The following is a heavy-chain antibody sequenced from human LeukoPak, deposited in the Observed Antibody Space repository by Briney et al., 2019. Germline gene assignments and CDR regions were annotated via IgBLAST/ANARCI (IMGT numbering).Heavy chain of an antibody. J-gene: IGHJ4*02. CDR3: ARLVLSREEVYYYGSGSPWNHFDY. CDR2: IIPIFGTA. D-gene: IGHD3-10*01. CDR1: GGTFSSYA. Sequence: ASVKVSCKASGGTFSSYAISWVRQAPGQGLEWMGGIIPIFGTANYAQKFQGRVTITADESTSTTYMELSSLRSEDTAVYYCARLVLSREEVYYYGSGSPWNHFDYWGQGTLVTVSS. V-gene: IGHV1-69*13.